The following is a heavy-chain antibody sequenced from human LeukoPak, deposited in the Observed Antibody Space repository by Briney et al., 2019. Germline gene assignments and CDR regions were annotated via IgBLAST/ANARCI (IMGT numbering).Heavy chain of an antibody. D-gene: IGHD5-18*01. J-gene: IGHJ4*02. CDR3: ARTGRQLWLSFDY. Sequence: PSETLSLTCAVYGGSFSGYYWSWIRQPPGKRLEWIGEINHSGSTNYNPSLKSRVTISVDTSKNQFSLKLSSVTAADTAVYYCARTGRQLWLSFDYWGQGTLVTVSS. V-gene: IGHV4-34*01. CDR1: GGSFSGYY. CDR2: INHSGST.